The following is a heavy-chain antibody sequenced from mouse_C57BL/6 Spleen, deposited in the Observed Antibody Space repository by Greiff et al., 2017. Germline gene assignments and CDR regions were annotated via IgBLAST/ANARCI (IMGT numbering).Heavy chain of an antibody. CDR3: ARVQLGRRGYYFDY. CDR2: ISDGGSYT. D-gene: IGHD4-1*02. J-gene: IGHJ2*01. CDR1: GFTFSSYA. Sequence: EVKVVESGGGLVKPGGSLKLSCAASGFTFSSYAMSWVRQTPEKRLEWVATISDGGSYTYYPDNVKGRFTISRDNAKNNLYLQMSHLKSEDTAMYYCARVQLGRRGYYFDYWGQGTTLTVSS. V-gene: IGHV5-4*03.